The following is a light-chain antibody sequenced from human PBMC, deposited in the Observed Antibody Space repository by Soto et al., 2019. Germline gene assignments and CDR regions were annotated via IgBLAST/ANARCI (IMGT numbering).Light chain of an antibody. CDR1: QSVSSN. CDR2: DVS. J-gene: IGKJ5*01. CDR3: QQYNNWPFS. Sequence: EIVMTQSPATLSVSPGERATLSCRASQSVSSNLAWYQQKPGQAPRLLIYDVSTRATGVPARFSGTGSETDFTLGISGLQSEDSAVYFWQQYNNWPFSFGQGTRLEI. V-gene: IGKV3-15*01.